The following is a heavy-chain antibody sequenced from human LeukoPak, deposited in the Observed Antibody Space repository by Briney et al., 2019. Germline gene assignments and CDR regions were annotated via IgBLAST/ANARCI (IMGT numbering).Heavy chain of an antibody. CDR2: ISGSGGST. CDR1: GVTFSSYA. Sequence: PGGSLRLSCAASGVTFSSYAMSWVRQAPGKGLEWVSAISGSGGSTYYADSVKGRFTISRDNSKNTLYLQMNSLRAEDTAVYYCAKVVSEGYSSGWLVDYRGQGTLVTVSS. V-gene: IGHV3-23*01. CDR3: AKVVSEGYSSGWLVDY. D-gene: IGHD6-19*01. J-gene: IGHJ4*02.